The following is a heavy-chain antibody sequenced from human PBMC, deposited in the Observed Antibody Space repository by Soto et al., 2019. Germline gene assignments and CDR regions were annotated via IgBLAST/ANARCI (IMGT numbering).Heavy chain of an antibody. J-gene: IGHJ4*02. Sequence: EVQLVESGGGLVQPGRSLRLSCAASGFTFDDYAMHWVRQAPGKGLEWVSGISWNSGSIGYADSVKGRFTISRDNAKNSLYLQMNSLRAEDTALYYCAKDTPETRMGYWGQGTLVTVSS. CDR1: GFTFDDYA. CDR3: AKDTPETRMGY. V-gene: IGHV3-9*01. CDR2: ISWNSGSI. D-gene: IGHD1-1*01.